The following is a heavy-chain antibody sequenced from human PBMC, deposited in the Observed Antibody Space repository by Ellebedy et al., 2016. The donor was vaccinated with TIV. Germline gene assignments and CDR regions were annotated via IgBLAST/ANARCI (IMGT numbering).Heavy chain of an antibody. Sequence: GESLKISXAASGFSFNTFFMSWVRHSPWRGLEWVSTISAGSDTTRFADSVKGRFTISRDNFKNTVYLRMNDLRAEDTAVYYCRQGHYADYWGQGTLVTVSS. CDR1: GFSFNTFF. V-gene: IGHV3-23*01. J-gene: IGHJ4*02. CDR3: RQGHYADY. CDR2: ISAGSDTT.